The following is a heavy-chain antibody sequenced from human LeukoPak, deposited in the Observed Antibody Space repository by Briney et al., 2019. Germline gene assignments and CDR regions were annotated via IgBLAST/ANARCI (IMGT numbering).Heavy chain of an antibody. J-gene: IGHJ4*02. CDR3: ARDHPYSGSYFDY. CDR2: INHSGST. D-gene: IGHD1-26*01. CDR1: GASFRGYY. V-gene: IGHV4-34*01. Sequence: PSETLSLTCAVYGASFRGYYWSWIRKPPGKGLYWIGEINHSGSTNYNLSLKSRVTISVDTSKNQFSLKLSSVTAADTAVYYCARDHPYSGSYFDYWGQGTLVTVSS.